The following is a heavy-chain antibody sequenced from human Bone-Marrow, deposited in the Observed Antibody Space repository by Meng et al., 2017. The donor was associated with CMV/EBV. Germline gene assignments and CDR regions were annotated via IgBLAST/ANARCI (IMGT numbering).Heavy chain of an antibody. D-gene: IGHD3-22*01. CDR1: GGSISSYY. Sequence: SETLSLTCTVSGGSISSYYWSWIRQPPGKGLEWIGYIYYSGSTNYNPSLKSRVTISVDTSKNQFSLKLSSVTAADTAVYYCARVYYDSSGTPFDYWGQGTLVTVYS. V-gene: IGHV4-59*01. CDR3: ARVYYDSSGTPFDY. CDR2: IYYSGST. J-gene: IGHJ4*02.